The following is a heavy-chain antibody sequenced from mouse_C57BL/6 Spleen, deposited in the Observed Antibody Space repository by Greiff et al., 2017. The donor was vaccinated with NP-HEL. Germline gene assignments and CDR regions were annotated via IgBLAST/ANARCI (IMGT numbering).Heavy chain of an antibody. Sequence: EVMLVESGGDLVKPGGSLKLSCAASGFTFSSYGMSWVRQTPDKRLEWVATISSGGSYTYYPDSVKGRFTISRDNAKNTLYLQMSSLKSEDTAMYYCASLGRASYYAMDYWGQGTSVTVSS. J-gene: IGHJ4*01. CDR3: ASLGRASYYAMDY. D-gene: IGHD4-1*01. V-gene: IGHV5-6*01. CDR1: GFTFSSYG. CDR2: ISSGGSYT.